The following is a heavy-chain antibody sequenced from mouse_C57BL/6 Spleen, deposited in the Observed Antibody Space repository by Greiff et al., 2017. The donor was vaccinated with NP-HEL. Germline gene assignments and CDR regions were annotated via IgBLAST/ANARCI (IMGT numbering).Heavy chain of an antibody. V-gene: IGHV1-53*01. D-gene: IGHD2-2*01. CDR2: INPSNVGT. CDR3: ARRGVTTGYYYAMDY. Sequence: VQLQQSGTELVKPGASVKLSCRASGYTFTSYWMHWVNQGPDQGLEGFGIINPSNVGTTNNEKFKSKATLTVAKSSSTAYMQLSSLTSEDSAVYYCARRGVTTGYYYAMDYWGQGTSVTVSS. J-gene: IGHJ4*01. CDR1: GYTFTSYW.